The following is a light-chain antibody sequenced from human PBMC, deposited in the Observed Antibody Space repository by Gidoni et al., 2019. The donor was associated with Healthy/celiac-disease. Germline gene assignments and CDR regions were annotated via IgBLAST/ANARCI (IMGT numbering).Light chain of an antibody. Sequence: QSVLTQPPSVSGAPGQRVTISCTGSSSHIGAGYDVHWYQQLPGTAPKLLIYGNSNLPSGVPDRFSGSKSGTSASLAITGLQAEDEADYYCQSYDSSLSGSVFGGGTKLTV. CDR3: QSYDSSLSGSV. J-gene: IGLJ3*02. CDR2: GNS. CDR1: SSHIGAGYD. V-gene: IGLV1-40*01.